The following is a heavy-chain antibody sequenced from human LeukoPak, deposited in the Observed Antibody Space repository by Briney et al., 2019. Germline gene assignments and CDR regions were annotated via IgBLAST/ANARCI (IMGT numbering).Heavy chain of an antibody. J-gene: IGHJ5*02. D-gene: IGHD1-26*01. CDR1: GYTFTSYF. CDR2: VNPSSGST. V-gene: IGHV1-46*01. Sequence: ASVKVSCKASGYTFTSYFMHWVRQAPGQGLEWMGVVNPSSGSTTYSQKFQGRVTMTRDTSTSTVYMDLGSLRSDDTAVYYCARAVGPKGGNWFDPWGQGTLVTVSS. CDR3: ARAVGPKGGNWFDP.